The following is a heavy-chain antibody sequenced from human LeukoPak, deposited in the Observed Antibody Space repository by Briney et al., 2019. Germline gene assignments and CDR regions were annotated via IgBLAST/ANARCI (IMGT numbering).Heavy chain of an antibody. J-gene: IGHJ4*02. CDR2: INHSGST. Sequence: SETLSLTCAVYGGSFSGYYWSWIRQPPGKGLEWIGEINHSGSTNYNPSLKSRVTISVDTSKNQFSLKLSSVTAADTAVYYCARHPSYGSGSTRFDYWGQRTLVTVSS. CDR1: GGSFSGYY. CDR3: ARHPSYGSGSTRFDY. D-gene: IGHD3-10*01. V-gene: IGHV4-34*01.